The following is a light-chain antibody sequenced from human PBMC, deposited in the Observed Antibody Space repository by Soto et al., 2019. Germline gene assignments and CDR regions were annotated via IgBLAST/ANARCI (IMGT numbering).Light chain of an antibody. J-gene: IGKJ4*02. V-gene: IGKV1-39*01. Sequence: DMPLTASPPTLFACIGGSFAITCLASQTIRSLLAWYHQKPGKAPNLLIFGASTLQSGVPSRFSGSGSGTDFTLTISSLQPQEFATYQSLQSYRTTLTFGGGTKVDIK. CDR2: GAS. CDR3: LQSYRTTLT. CDR1: QTIRSL.